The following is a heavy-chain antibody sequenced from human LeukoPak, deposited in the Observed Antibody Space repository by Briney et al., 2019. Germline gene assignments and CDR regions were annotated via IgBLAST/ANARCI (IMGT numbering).Heavy chain of an antibody. J-gene: IGHJ5*02. V-gene: IGHV3-23*01. CDR3: AKGKATGSVDWFHP. D-gene: IGHD3-9*01. CDR2: ITGGGGT. CDR1: GSTFSDYC. Sequence: PGGSLRLSCAASGSTFSDYCMNWVRQAPGKGLEWVGSITGGGGTYYVDSVKGRFTVPRDNSKNTLYLQINSLTAEDTALYYCAKGKATGSVDWFHPWGQGTLVTVSS.